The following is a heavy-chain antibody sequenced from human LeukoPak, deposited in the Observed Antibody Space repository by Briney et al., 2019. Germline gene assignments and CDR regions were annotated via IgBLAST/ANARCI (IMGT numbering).Heavy chain of an antibody. D-gene: IGHD2-21*01. CDR2: ISSRGDTI. CDR1: GFTFSSYS. J-gene: IGHJ4*02. Sequence: PGGSLRLSCAASGFTFSSYSMNWVRQAPGKGLEWVSYISSRGDTIYYADSVRGRFTISRDNAERSLYLQMNGLRAEDTAVYYCVRDRNGYCSFDYWGQGTLVTVSS. V-gene: IGHV3-48*04. CDR3: VRDRNGYCSFDY.